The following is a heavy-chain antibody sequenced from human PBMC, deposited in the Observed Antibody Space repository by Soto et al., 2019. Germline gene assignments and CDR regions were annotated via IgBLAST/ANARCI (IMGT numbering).Heavy chain of an antibody. CDR2: INGGNGDT. CDR1: GFTFIHYA. D-gene: IGHD3-3*01. V-gene: IGHV1-3*01. J-gene: IGHJ3*01. CDR3: AREGTGGTWSGGGCYFEPFDV. Sequence: QAHIVQSGAEVRQPGASVKVSCTPSGFTFIHYAFHWVRQAPGQGLEWMGWINGGNGDTKYSQHFQNRVAFTRDTSASRAYMQVSGRTSEDAAVYYCAREGTGGTWSGGGCYFEPFDVWGQGTLVFVSS.